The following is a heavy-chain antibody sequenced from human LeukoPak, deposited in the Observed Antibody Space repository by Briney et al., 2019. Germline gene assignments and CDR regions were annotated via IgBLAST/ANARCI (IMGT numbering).Heavy chain of an antibody. CDR3: ARNLYGGNSWDVFDY. CDR2: MNPNTGNT. J-gene: IGHJ4*02. D-gene: IGHD4-23*01. CDR1: GYTFTSYD. Sequence: ASVKVSCKASGYTFTSYDINWVRQATGQGLEWMGWMNPNTGNTGYVQKFQGRVTMTGNTSISTAHMELSSLRSEDTAVYYCARNLYGGNSWDVFDYWGQGTLVTVSS. V-gene: IGHV1-8*01.